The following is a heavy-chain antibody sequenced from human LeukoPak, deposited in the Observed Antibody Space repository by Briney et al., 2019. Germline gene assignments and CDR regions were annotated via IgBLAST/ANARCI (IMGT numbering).Heavy chain of an antibody. CDR3: ARDTSAWRYGMDV. D-gene: IGHD6-19*01. CDR2: IKQDGSEK. V-gene: IGHV3-7*01. CDR1: GFTFSSHW. Sequence: PGGSLRLSCAASGFTFSSHWMSWVRQAPGKGVEGGAIIKQDGSEKEYVDCVTGRFTISRENAKNSLYLQMNSLRDEDTAVYCCARDTSAWRYGMDVWGQGTTVTVSS. J-gene: IGHJ6*02.